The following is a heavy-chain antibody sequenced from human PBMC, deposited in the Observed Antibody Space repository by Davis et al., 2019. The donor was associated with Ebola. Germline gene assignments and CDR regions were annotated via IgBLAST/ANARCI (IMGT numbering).Heavy chain of an antibody. CDR1: GDSISNYNFY. CDR3: ARRDNDYGGDSIWFDL. CDR2: IYYTGNT. V-gene: IGHV4-39*01. D-gene: IGHD4-23*01. Sequence: MPSETLSLTCIVSGDSISNYNFYWAWIRQTLGKKLEWIGSIYYTGNTNYNPSLKSRVTISTDTSRNNFSLRLRSVTAADTAVYFCARRDNDYGGDSIWFDLWGQGILVTVSS. J-gene: IGHJ5*02.